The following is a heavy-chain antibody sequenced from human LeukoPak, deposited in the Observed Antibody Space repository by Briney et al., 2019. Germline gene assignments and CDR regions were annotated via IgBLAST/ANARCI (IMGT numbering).Heavy chain of an antibody. Sequence: PGGSLRLSCAASGFTFSNSCMSWVRQAPGKGLEWVGRIKSKTDGGTTDYAAPVKGRFTISRDDSKNTLYLQMNSLKTEDTAVYHCTTFQLIMVRGVIIATVYFQHWGQGILVTVSP. D-gene: IGHD3-10*01. CDR1: GFTFSNSC. J-gene: IGHJ1*01. CDR2: IKSKTDGGTT. CDR3: TTFQLIMVRGVIIATVYFQH. V-gene: IGHV3-15*01.